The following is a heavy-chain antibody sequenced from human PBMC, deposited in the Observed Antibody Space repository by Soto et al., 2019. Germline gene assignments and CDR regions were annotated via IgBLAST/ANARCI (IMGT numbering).Heavy chain of an antibody. Sequence: SETLSLTCTVSGGSISSGDYYWSWIRQPPGKGLEWIGYIYYSGSTNYNPSLKSRVTISVDTSKNQFSLKLSSVTAADTAVYYCARVSGLLWFGELLYGMDVWGQGTTVTVSS. CDR1: GGSISSGDYY. CDR2: IYYSGST. CDR3: ARVSGLLWFGELLYGMDV. J-gene: IGHJ6*02. V-gene: IGHV4-61*08. D-gene: IGHD3-10*01.